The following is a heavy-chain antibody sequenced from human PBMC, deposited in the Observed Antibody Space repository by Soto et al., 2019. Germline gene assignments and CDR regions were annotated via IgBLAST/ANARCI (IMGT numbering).Heavy chain of an antibody. CDR1: GYTFTGYY. V-gene: IGHV1-2*02. Sequence: QVQLVRSGAEVKKPGASVKVSCKASGYTFTGYYMHWVRQAPGQGLEWMGWINPNSGGTNYAQKFQGRVTMTRDTSISTAYMELSRLRSDDTAVYYCASGDVDYYGSGDDAFDIWGQGTMVTVSS. D-gene: IGHD3-10*01. CDR2: INPNSGGT. J-gene: IGHJ3*02. CDR3: ASGDVDYYGSGDDAFDI.